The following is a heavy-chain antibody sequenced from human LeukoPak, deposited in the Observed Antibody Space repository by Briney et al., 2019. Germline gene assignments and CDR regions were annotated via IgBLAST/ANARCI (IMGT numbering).Heavy chain of an antibody. V-gene: IGHV4-31*02. CDR3: ARASAYSWFDP. CDR2: IYYSGST. D-gene: IGHD1-26*01. Sequence: SETLSLTCTVSGGSISRGGYYWSWIRQHPGKGLEWIGYIYYSGSTYYSPSLKSRVTISVDTSKNQFSLKLSSVTAADTAVYYCARASAYSWFDPWGQGTLVTVSS. CDR1: GGSISRGGYY. J-gene: IGHJ5*02.